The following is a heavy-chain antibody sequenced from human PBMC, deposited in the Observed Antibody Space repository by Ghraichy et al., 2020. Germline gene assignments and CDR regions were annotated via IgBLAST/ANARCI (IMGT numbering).Heavy chain of an antibody. CDR1: GFTFSNYW. J-gene: IGHJ4*02. V-gene: IGHV3-74*01. CDR2: INSDGSRI. CDR3: ARVGAYSGFYS. D-gene: IGHD1-26*01. Sequence: GGSLRLSCTASGFTFSNYWMHWVRQTPGKGLLWVARINSDGSRITYADSVEGRFTISRDNAKNTVYLQMNSLRVEDTAVYYCARVGAYSGFYSWGQGTLVTASS.